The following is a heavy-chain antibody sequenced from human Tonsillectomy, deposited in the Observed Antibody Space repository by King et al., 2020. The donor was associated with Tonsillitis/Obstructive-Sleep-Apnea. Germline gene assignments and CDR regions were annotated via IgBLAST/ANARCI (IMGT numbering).Heavy chain of an antibody. V-gene: IGHV3-48*03. CDR1: GFTFSSYE. CDR2: ISSSGSTI. Sequence: QLVESGGGLVQPGGSLRLSCAASGFTFSSYEMNWVRQAPGKGLEWVSYISSSGSTIYYADSVKGRFTISRDNAKNSLYLQMNSLRAEDTAVYYCARGAAAGTDYWYFDLWGRGTLVTVSS. CDR3: ARGAAAGTDYWYFDL. J-gene: IGHJ2*01. D-gene: IGHD6-13*01.